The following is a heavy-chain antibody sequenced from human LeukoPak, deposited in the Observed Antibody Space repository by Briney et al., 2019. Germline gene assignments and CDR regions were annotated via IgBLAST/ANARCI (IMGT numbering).Heavy chain of an antibody. J-gene: IGHJ4*02. V-gene: IGHV3-11*01. CDR2: ISSSGSTI. CDR1: GFTFSDYY. Sequence: GGSLRLSCAASGFTFSDYYMSWIRQAPGKGLEWVSYISSSGSTIYYADSVKGRFTISRDNAKNSLYLQMNSLRAEDTAVYYCARRAFDWLSYFDYWGQGTLVTVSS. D-gene: IGHD3-9*01. CDR3: ARRAFDWLSYFDY.